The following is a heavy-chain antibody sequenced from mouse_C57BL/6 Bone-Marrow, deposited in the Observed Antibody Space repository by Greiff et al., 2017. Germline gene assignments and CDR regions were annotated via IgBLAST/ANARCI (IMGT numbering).Heavy chain of an antibody. CDR1: GYTFTDYE. J-gene: IGHJ2*01. CDR2: IDPETGGT. CDR3: QLRGFDY. Sequence: VKLQESGAELVRPGASVTLSCKASGYTFTDYEMHWVKQTPVHGLEWIGAIDPETGGTDYNQKFKGKAILTADKSASTAYMELRSLTSEDAAVYYCQLRGFDYWGQGTTLTVSS. D-gene: IGHD4-1*02. V-gene: IGHV1-15*01.